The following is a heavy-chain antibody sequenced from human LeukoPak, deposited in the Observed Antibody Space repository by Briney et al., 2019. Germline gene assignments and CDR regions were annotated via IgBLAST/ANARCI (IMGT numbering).Heavy chain of an antibody. Sequence: GASVKVSCKASGYTFNSYYMHWVRQAPGQGLEWMGIINPSGGSSSYAQQFQGRVTMTRDTSTSTVYMELSSLRSEDTAVYYCARTEEHSGWYEPPLYFDYWSQGTLVTVSS. CDR2: INPSGGSS. CDR1: GYTFNSYY. D-gene: IGHD6-19*01. CDR3: ARTEEHSGWYEPPLYFDY. J-gene: IGHJ4*02. V-gene: IGHV1-46*02.